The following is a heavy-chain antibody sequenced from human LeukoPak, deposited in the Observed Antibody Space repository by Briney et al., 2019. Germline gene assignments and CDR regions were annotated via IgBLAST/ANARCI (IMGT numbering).Heavy chain of an antibody. J-gene: IGHJ4*02. CDR2: ISGSGGEA. CDR3: AKGRSGSYSPTWDY. CDR1: GFTFSTYA. D-gene: IGHD1-26*01. Sequence: GGSLRLSCAASGFTFSTYAMSWVRQAPGKGLEWVSGISGSGGEAHYADSVKGRFTISRDNSKNTLYLQMNSLRVEDTAVYYCAKGRSGSYSPTWDYWGQGTLVTVSS. V-gene: IGHV3-23*01.